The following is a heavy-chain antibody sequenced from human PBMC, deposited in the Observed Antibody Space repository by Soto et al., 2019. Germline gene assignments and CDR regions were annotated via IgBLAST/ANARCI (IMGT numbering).Heavy chain of an antibody. J-gene: IGHJ4*02. V-gene: IGHV4-31*03. CDR3: ARDRMGALYFPNCDY. D-gene: IGHD3-16*01. Sequence: QVQLQESGPGLVKPSQTLSLTCTVSGGSISSGGYYWSWIRQHPGKGLEWIGYIYYSGSTYYNPSLKSRVTISVDTSKNQFSLKLSSVTAADTAVYYCARDRMGALYFPNCDYWGQGTLVTVSS. CDR1: GGSISSGGYY. CDR2: IYYSGST.